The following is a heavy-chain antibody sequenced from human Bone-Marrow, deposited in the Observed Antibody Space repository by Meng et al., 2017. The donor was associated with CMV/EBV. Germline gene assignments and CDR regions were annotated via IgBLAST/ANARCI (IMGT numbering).Heavy chain of an antibody. V-gene: IGHV1-18*01. D-gene: IGHD2-8*01. CDR2: ISAYNGNT. J-gene: IGHJ6*02. Sequence: ASVKVSCKASGYTFTSYGISWVRQAPGQGLEWMGWISAYNGNTNYAQKLQGRVTMTTDTSTSTAYMELRSLRSDDTAVYYCARESPLVLMVYAIPYGMDVWSQGTTVTVSS. CDR3: ARESPLVLMVYAIPYGMDV. CDR1: GYTFTSYG.